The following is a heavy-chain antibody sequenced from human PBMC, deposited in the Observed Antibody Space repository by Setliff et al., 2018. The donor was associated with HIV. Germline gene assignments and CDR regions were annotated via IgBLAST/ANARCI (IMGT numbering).Heavy chain of an antibody. CDR2: MYYTGST. CDR3: ARRGMWSYETGGNPTATFDY. D-gene: IGHD2-8*02. J-gene: IGHJ4*02. CDR1: GYSISSGYY. Sequence: PSETLSLTCAVSGYSISSGYYWGWIRQPPGKGLEWIGSMYYTGSTYYNPSLKSRVTISIDTSKNQFSLKLNSVTAADTAVYYCARRGMWSYETGGNPTATFDYWGQGVLVTVSS. V-gene: IGHV4-38-2*01.